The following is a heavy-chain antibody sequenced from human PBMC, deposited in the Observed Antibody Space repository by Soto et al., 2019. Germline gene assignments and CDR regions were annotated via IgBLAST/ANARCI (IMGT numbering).Heavy chain of an antibody. V-gene: IGHV3-23*01. D-gene: IGHD2-15*01. CDR3: ASVVAPPVP. CDR2: ISGSGGST. J-gene: IGHJ5*02. CDR1: GFSLRNYA. Sequence: GGSLRLSCLASGFSLRNYAMSWVRQAPGKGLEWVSTISGSGGSTYYTDSVKGRFTISRDNSKNTLCLQMNSLRAEDTALYYCASVVAPPVPWGQGTLVTVSS.